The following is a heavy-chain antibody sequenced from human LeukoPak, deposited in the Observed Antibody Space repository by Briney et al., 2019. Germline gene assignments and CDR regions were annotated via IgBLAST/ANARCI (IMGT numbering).Heavy chain of an antibody. V-gene: IGHV1-2*02. CDR2: INPNSGGT. CDR1: GYTFTNYY. D-gene: IGHD6-19*01. CDR3: ARDLQWLVRFDY. Sequence: GASVKVSCKASGYTFTNYYMHWVRQAPGQGLEWMGWINPNSGGTNYAQKFQGRVTMTRDTSISTAYMELSRLRSDDTAVYYCARDLQWLVRFDYWGQGTLVTVSS. J-gene: IGHJ4*02.